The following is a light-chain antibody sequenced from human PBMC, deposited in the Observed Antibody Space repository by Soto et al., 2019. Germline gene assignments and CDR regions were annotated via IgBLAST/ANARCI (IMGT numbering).Light chain of an antibody. J-gene: IGKJ3*01. CDR3: QQYNNWPSL. CDR1: QSVSSSY. V-gene: IGKV3-15*01. Sequence: DIVLTQSPCTLSLSPGERATLSCRASQSVSSSYLAWYQQKPGQAPRLLIYGASTRATGIPARFSGSGSGTEFTLTISSLQSEDFAVYYCQQYNNWPSLFGPGTKVDI. CDR2: GAS.